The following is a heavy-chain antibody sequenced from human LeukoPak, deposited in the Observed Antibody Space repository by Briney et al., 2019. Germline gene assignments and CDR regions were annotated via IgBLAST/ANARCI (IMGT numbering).Heavy chain of an antibody. CDR1: GGSISSSSYY. J-gene: IGHJ4*02. Sequence: PSETLSLTCTVSGGSISSSSYYWGWIRQPPGKGLEWIGSIYYSGSTYYNPSLKSRVTISVDTSKNQFSLKLSSVTAADTAVYYCVLRYCSSTCCPIFDYWGQGTLVTVSS. CDR2: IYYSGST. CDR3: VLRYCSSTCCPIFDY. V-gene: IGHV4-39*01. D-gene: IGHD2-2*01.